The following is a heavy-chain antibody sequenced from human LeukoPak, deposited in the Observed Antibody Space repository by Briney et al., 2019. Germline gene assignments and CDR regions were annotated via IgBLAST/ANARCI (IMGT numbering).Heavy chain of an antibody. J-gene: IGHJ4*02. CDR2: IYYSGST. CDR3: ARARVPDYDFWGGYYIAYFDY. CDR1: GVTISSYH. Sequence: SVTLSLTCTVSGVTISSYHWSWIRQPPGKGLVWIGYIYYSGSTNYNPSLKSRLTISVDTSKNQFSLKLSSVTAADTAVYYCARARVPDYDFWGGYYIAYFDYRGQRTLVTVSS. V-gene: IGHV4-59*01. D-gene: IGHD3-3*01.